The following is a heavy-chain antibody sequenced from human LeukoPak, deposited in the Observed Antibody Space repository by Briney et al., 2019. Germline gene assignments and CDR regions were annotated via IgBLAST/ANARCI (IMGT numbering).Heavy chain of an antibody. CDR2: IYTSVST. Sequence: SETLSLICTVSGGSISSYYWSWIRQPAGKGLEWIGRIYTSVSTNYNPSLKSRVTMSVDTSKNRFSLKLSSVTAADTAVYYCARSRGNYDFWSGYYFYYYYMDVWGKGTTVTVSS. V-gene: IGHV4-4*07. D-gene: IGHD3-3*01. CDR3: ARSRGNYDFWSGYYFYYYYMDV. J-gene: IGHJ6*03. CDR1: GGSISSYY.